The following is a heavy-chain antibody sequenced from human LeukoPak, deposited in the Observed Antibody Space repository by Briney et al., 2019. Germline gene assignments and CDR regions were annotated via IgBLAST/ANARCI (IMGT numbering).Heavy chain of an antibody. CDR2: IIPIFGTA. D-gene: IGHD1-26*01. Sequence: ASVKVSCKASGYTFTGYYMHWVRQAPGQGLEWMGGIIPIFGTANYAQKFQGRVTITTDESTSTAYMELSSLRSEDTAVYYCARARPASGSFPVRLTNDYYYYYMDVWGKGTTVTVSS. CDR3: ARARPASGSFPVRLTNDYYYYYMDV. V-gene: IGHV1-69*05. CDR1: GYTFTGYY. J-gene: IGHJ6*03.